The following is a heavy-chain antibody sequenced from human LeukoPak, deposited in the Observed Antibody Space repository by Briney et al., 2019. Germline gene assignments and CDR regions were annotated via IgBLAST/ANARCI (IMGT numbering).Heavy chain of an antibody. V-gene: IGHV4-34*01. Sequence: PSETLSLTCAVYGGSFSGYYWSWIRQSPWKGLEWIGEINHSGTTNCNPPLKSRLSISVDTSKNQFSLKLSSVTAADTAVYYCARPSGGFFFDYWGQGTPVTVSS. CDR1: GGSFSGYY. CDR2: INHSGTT. D-gene: IGHD2-15*01. CDR3: ARPSGGFFFDY. J-gene: IGHJ4*02.